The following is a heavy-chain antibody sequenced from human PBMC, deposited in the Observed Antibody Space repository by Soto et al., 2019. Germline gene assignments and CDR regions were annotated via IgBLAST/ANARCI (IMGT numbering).Heavy chain of an antibody. CDR3: ARLTTEIDY. J-gene: IGHJ4*01. V-gene: IGHV4-39*01. Sequence: QLQLQESGPGLVKPSETLSLTCTVSGGSIFSRSYYWGWIRQPPGKGLEWIGSINDSGSTYYNPSLKSRVTISGDTSKNQFSLKLSSVTAADTAVYSCARLTTEIDYWGQGTLVTVSS. CDR2: INDSGST. D-gene: IGHD4-17*01. CDR1: GGSIFSRSYY.